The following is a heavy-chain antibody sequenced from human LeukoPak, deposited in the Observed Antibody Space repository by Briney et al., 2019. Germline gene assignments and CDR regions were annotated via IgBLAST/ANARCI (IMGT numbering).Heavy chain of an antibody. V-gene: IGHV4-59*01. CDR2: IYYSGYT. D-gene: IGHD3-16*01. J-gene: IGHJ6*03. CDR3: ARETSQKGAHYMDV. CDR1: GGSISSYY. Sequence: SETLSLTCTVSGGSISSYYWSWIRQPPGKGLKWIGNIYYSGYTTYSPSLRSRVTISVDTSKNQFSLKLSSVTATDTAVYYCARETSQKGAHYMDVWGKGTTITISS.